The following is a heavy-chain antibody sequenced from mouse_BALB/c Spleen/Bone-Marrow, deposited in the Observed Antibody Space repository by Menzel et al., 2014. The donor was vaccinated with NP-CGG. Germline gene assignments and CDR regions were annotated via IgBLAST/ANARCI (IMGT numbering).Heavy chain of an antibody. Sequence: EVMLVESGGGLVKSGGSLKLSCAASGFTFNSYGMSWIRQTPDKRLKWVTTISGGGTYTFYSDSVKGRFTISRDNAKNNLYLQLNSLRSEDTAFYYCARHADYDQTEVSFVNGGQGTLVTVSA. CDR1: GFTFNSYG. V-gene: IGHV5-9-2*01. J-gene: IGHJ3*01. CDR2: ISGGGTYT. CDR3: ARHADYDQTEVSFVN. D-gene: IGHD2-4*01.